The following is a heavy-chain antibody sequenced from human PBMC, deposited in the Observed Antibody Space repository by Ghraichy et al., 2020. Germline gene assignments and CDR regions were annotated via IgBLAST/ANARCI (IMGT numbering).Heavy chain of an antibody. D-gene: IGHD1-1*01. Sequence: GESLNISCAASGFTFSSYSMNWVRQAPGKGLEWVSYISSSSSTIYYADSVKGRFTISRDNAKNSLYLQMNSLRDEDTAVYYCARDLRLEPQTYYGMDVWGQGTTVTVSS. CDR3: ARDLRLEPQTYYGMDV. J-gene: IGHJ6*02. V-gene: IGHV3-48*02. CDR1: GFTFSSYS. CDR2: ISSSSSTI.